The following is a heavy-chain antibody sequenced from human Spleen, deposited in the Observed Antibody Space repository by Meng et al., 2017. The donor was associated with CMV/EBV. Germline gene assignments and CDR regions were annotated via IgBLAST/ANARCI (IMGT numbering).Heavy chain of an antibody. Sequence: GESLKISCAASGFTVTSSHMSWVRQATGKGPEWVSALYAGGTTYYADSVKGRFTISRDNARGSVFLSMNSLRGEDTAVYYCARVVYCSSTSCSYYDFWGGYYTGGMDVWGQGTTVTVSS. CDR2: LYAGGTT. D-gene: IGHD3-3*01. CDR1: GFTVTSSH. CDR3: ARVVYCSSTSCSYYDFWGGYYTGGMDV. J-gene: IGHJ6*02. V-gene: IGHV3-53*01.